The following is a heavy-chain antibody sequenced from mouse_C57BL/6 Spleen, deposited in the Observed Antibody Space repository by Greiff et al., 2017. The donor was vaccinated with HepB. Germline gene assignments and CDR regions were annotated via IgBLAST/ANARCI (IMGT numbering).Heavy chain of an antibody. J-gene: IGHJ4*01. D-gene: IGHD1-1*01. CDR1: GFTFTDYY. V-gene: IGHV7-3*01. Sequence: EVHLVESGGGLVQPGGSLSLSCAASGFTFTDYYMSWVRQPPGKALEWLGFIRNKANGYTTEYSASVKGRFTISRDNSQSILYLQMNALRAEDSATYYCARYEGSYAMDYWGQGTSVTVSS. CDR3: ARYEGSYAMDY. CDR2: IRNKANGYTT.